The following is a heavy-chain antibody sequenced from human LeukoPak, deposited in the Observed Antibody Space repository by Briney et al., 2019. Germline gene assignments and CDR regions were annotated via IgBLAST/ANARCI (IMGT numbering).Heavy chain of an antibody. D-gene: IGHD3-3*01. CDR3: AREITNRLLYYDLWSGYYTRWFDP. Sequence: SETLSLTCTVSGGSISSYYWSWIRQPPGKGLEWIGYIYYSGSTNYNPSLKSRVTISVDTSKNQFSLKLSSVTAADTAVYYCAREITNRLLYYDLWSGYYTRWFDPWGQGTLVTVSS. CDR2: IYYSGST. CDR1: GGSISSYY. J-gene: IGHJ5*02. V-gene: IGHV4-59*01.